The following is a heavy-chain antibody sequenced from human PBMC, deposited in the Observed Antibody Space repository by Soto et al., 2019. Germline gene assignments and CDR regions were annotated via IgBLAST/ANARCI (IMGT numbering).Heavy chain of an antibody. Sequence: SETLSLTCTVSGGSISSADYYWSWIRQPPGKGLEWIGYIYYSGSTYYNPSLKSRVTISVDTPKNQFSLKLSSVTAADTAVYYCARDRSNYYDSSGYSTWFDPWGQGTLVTVSS. CDR3: ARDRSNYYDSSGYSTWFDP. J-gene: IGHJ5*02. V-gene: IGHV4-30-4*01. CDR1: GGSISSADYY. D-gene: IGHD3-22*01. CDR2: IYYSGST.